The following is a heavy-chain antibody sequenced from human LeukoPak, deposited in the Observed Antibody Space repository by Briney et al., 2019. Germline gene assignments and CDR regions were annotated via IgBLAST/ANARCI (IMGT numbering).Heavy chain of an antibody. CDR1: GGSFIGYY. D-gene: IGHD6-6*01. Sequence: PSETLSLTCAVYGGSFIGYYWSWIRQPPGKGLEWIGEINHSGSTNYNPSLKSRVTISVDTSKNQFSLKLSSVTAADTAVYYCARLSIADQDYWGQGTLVTVSS. CDR2: INHSGST. V-gene: IGHV4-34*01. J-gene: IGHJ4*02. CDR3: ARLSIADQDY.